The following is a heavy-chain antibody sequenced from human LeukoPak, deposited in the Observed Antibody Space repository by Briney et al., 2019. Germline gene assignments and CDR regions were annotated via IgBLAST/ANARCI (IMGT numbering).Heavy chain of an antibody. V-gene: IGHV3-74*01. Sequence: PGGSLRLSCAASGFTFSSYWMHWVRQAPGKGLVWVSRINSDGSSTSYADSVKGRFTISRDNAKNTLYLQMNSLRAEDTAVCYCATSGAAARRAFDIWGQGTMVTVSS. CDR1: GFTFSSYW. D-gene: IGHD6-13*01. J-gene: IGHJ3*02. CDR2: INSDGSST. CDR3: ATSGAAARRAFDI.